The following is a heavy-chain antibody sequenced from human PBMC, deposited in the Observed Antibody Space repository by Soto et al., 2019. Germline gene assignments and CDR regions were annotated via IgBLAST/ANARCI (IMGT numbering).Heavy chain of an antibody. CDR3: ARGGAVVLVPAATRYYGMDV. Sequence: QVQLVQSGAEVKKPGSSVKVSCKASGGTFSSYAISWVRQAPGQGLEWMGGIIPIFGTANYAQKFQGRVTITADESTSTAYMELSSLRSEDTAVYYCARGGAVVLVPAATRYYGMDVWDQGTTVTVSS. J-gene: IGHJ6*02. V-gene: IGHV1-69*01. D-gene: IGHD2-2*01. CDR2: IIPIFGTA. CDR1: GGTFSSYA.